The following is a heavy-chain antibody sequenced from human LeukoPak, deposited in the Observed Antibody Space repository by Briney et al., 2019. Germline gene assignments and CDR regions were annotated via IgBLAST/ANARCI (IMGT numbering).Heavy chain of an antibody. CDR3: ARWRAVAGSDY. CDR2: IYSGGST. CDR1: GFTVSSNY. J-gene: IGHJ4*02. D-gene: IGHD6-19*01. Sequence: GGPLRLSCAASGFTVSSNYMSWVRQAPGKGLEWVSVIYSGGSTYYADSVKGRFTISRDNSKNTLYLQMNSLRAEDTAVYYCARWRAVAGSDYWGQGTLVTVSS. V-gene: IGHV3-66*01.